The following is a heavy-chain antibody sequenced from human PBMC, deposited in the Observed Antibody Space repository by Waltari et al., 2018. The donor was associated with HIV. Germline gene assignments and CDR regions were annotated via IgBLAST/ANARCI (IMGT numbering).Heavy chain of an antibody. CDR1: GFSVSRYW. Sequence: EVQLVQSGGGLVQPGGSRRLSCAASGFSVSRYWMHWVRQIPGQGLVWVSRINPDGNTINYADSVRRRFTISRDYAKNTLYLQMNSLRDEDTAMYYCVKDMFGEYDYWGQGTLVTVSS. D-gene: IGHD3-10*02. CDR2: INPDGNTI. CDR3: VKDMFGEYDY. V-gene: IGHV3-74*01. J-gene: IGHJ4*02.